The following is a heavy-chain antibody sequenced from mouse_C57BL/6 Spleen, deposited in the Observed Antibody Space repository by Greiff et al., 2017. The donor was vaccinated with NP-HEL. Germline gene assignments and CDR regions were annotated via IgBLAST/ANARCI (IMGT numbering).Heavy chain of an antibody. D-gene: IGHD4-1*01. V-gene: IGHV1-15*01. Sequence: QVQLKESGAELVRPGASVTLSCKASGYTFTDYEMHWVKQTPVHGLEWIGAIDPETGGTAYNQKFKGKAILTADKSSSTAYMELRSLTSEDSAVYYCTRGNWDYFDYWGQGTTLTVSS. J-gene: IGHJ2*01. CDR1: GYTFTDYE. CDR2: IDPETGGT. CDR3: TRGNWDYFDY.